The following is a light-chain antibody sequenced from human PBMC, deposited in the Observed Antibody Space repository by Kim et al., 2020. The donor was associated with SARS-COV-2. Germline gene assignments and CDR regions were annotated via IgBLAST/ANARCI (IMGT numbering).Light chain of an antibody. Sequence: VLTQPPSASVAPGQRVSISCSGSSSNIGSNNVVWYQQLPGAAPNLLIYSDNQRPSGIPDRFSGSRSGTSASLAISGLQSGDEADYYCAVWDDSLKQGVFGGGTKLTVL. CDR3: AVWDDSLKQGV. CDR1: SSNIGSNN. CDR2: SDN. V-gene: IGLV1-44*01. J-gene: IGLJ3*02.